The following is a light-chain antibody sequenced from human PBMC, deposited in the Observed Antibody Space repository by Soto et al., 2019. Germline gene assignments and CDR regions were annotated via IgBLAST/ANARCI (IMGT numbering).Light chain of an antibody. CDR2: EAS. J-gene: IGKJ4*01. CDR1: QGIVKY. V-gene: IGKV1-17*03. CDR3: LQHNTYHLT. Sequence: DIEMTQSPSAMSASVGDRVTITCRASQGIVKYFAWFQQKPGKAPQRRIYEASSLQSGIPARFSVSGSGTLITLTISIMQPDDSAVYYCLQHNTYHLTFGESTEVEIK.